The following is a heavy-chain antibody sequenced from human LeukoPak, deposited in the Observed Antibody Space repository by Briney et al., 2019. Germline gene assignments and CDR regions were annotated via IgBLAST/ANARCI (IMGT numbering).Heavy chain of an antibody. J-gene: IGHJ4*02. Sequence: SCKASGYTFTGYYMHWVRQAPGKGLEWVAVITYDGSNKYYADSVKGRFTISRDNSKNTLYLQMNSLRAEDTAVYYCARGLLGAPTSYFDFWGQGTLVTVSS. D-gene: IGHD1-26*01. CDR2: ITYDGSNK. V-gene: IGHV3-30-3*01. CDR3: ARGLLGAPTSYFDF. CDR1: GYTFTGYY.